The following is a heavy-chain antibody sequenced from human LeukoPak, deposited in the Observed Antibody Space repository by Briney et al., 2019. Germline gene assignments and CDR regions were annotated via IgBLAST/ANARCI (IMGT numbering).Heavy chain of an antibody. D-gene: IGHD2-21*01. CDR1: GGSISNYY. Sequence: PSETLSLTCTVSGGSISNYYWSWIRQPPGQGLEWIGYISYSGSTNYNPSLKSRVTILIDKSKNQFSLKLSSLTAADTAVYYCARDSYYYGLDVWGQGTTVTVSS. CDR3: ARDSYYYGLDV. CDR2: ISYSGST. J-gene: IGHJ6*02. V-gene: IGHV4-59*08.